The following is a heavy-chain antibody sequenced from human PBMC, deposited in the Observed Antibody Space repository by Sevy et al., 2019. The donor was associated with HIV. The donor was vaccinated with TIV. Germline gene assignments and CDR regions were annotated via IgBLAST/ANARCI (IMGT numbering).Heavy chain of an antibody. D-gene: IGHD2-8*01. CDR2: FSFGCGRV. V-gene: IGHV3-23*01. J-gene: IGHJ4*02. CDR1: GFTFSKYS. Sequence: GGSLRLSCAASGFTFSKYSMSWIRQTPGKGLEWVSTFSFGCGRVNYADSVKGRFTISRDDSKNTFYLQMNSLRAEGTAIYYGSRGGCTKPHDYWGQGTVVTVSS. CDR3: SRGGCTKPHDY.